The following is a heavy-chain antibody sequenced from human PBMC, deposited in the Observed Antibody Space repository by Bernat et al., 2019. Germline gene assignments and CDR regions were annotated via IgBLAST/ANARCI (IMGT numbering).Heavy chain of an antibody. CDR1: GGSIHNYY. CDR3: ARLTGDYGEIDY. V-gene: IGHV4-59*12. D-gene: IGHD4-17*01. Sequence: QVQLQESGPGLVKPSETLSLTCTVSGGSIHNYYWSWIRQPPGKELEWIGDIFNSGSTNYNPSLRSRVTISVDTSKNQFSLKLSSVTAADTAVYYCARLTGDYGEIDYWGQGTLVTVSS. CDR2: IFNSGST. J-gene: IGHJ4*02.